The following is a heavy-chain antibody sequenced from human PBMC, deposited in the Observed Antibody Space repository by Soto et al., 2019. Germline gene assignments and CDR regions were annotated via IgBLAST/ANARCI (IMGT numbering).Heavy chain of an antibody. J-gene: IGHJ4*02. V-gene: IGHV3-33*01. CDR1: GFTFSNYG. CDR2: IWYDGNNK. Sequence: QVQLVEAGGGVVQPGGSLRLSCAASGFTFSNYGMHWVRQAPGKGLEWVEVIWYDGNNKYYADSVKGRFTISTDNSNNTLYVQMTSLRAEDTAVYYCARGLHALFDYWGQGTLVNVSS. D-gene: IGHD5-12*01. CDR3: ARGLHALFDY.